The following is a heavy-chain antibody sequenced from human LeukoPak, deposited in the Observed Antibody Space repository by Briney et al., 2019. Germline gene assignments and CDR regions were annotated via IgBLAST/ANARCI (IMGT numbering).Heavy chain of an antibody. V-gene: IGHV1-2*02. Sequence: ASVNVSCKASGYTFTGYYIHWVRQAPGQGLEWMGWINPKSGGTNYAQKFQGRVTITRDTSISTAYMELSRLRCDDPAVYYCTRDGPGVTTNFDYWGQGTLVTVSS. D-gene: IGHD4-17*01. CDR1: GYTFTGYY. CDR3: TRDGPGVTTNFDY. J-gene: IGHJ4*02. CDR2: INPKSGGT.